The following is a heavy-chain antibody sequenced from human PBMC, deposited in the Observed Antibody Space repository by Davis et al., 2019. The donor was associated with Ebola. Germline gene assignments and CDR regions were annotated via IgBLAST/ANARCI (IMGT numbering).Heavy chain of an antibody. CDR2: IYPGDSDT. Sequence: GGSLRLSCKGSGYSFTSYWIGWVRQMPGKGLEWMGIIYPGDSDTRYSPSFQGQVPISADKSISTAYLQWSSLKASDTAMYYCATLYYDFWSGYQPWVGYYMDVWGKGTTVTVSS. V-gene: IGHV5-51*03. J-gene: IGHJ6*03. CDR3: ATLYYDFWSGYQPWVGYYMDV. D-gene: IGHD3-3*01. CDR1: GYSFTSYW.